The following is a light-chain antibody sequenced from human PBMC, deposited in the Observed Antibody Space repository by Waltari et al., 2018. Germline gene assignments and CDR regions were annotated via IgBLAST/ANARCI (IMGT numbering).Light chain of an antibody. J-gene: IGKJ4*01. CDR1: QGISCW. V-gene: IGKV1-12*01. CDR3: QQANSFPLT. CDR2: GAS. Sequence: DIQMTQSPSSVSASVVDRVTITCRASQGISCWLAWYQQKPGKAPKVLIYGASKLQSGVPSRFSGSSSGTDFTLIISSLQPEDFATYYCQQANSFPLTFGGGTKVEIK.